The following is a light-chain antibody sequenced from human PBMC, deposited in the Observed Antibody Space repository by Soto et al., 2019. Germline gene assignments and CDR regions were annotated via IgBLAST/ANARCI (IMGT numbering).Light chain of an antibody. Sequence: QSAPTQPPSASGSPGQSATISCTGTSSDVGGYNYVSWYQQYPGKAPKLMIYEVSKRPSGVPDRFSGSKSGNTASLTVSGLQAEDEADSYCSSYGGSSTWVFGGGTKQTVL. V-gene: IGLV2-8*01. CDR1: SSDVGGYNY. CDR3: SSYGGSSTWV. CDR2: EVS. J-gene: IGLJ2*01.